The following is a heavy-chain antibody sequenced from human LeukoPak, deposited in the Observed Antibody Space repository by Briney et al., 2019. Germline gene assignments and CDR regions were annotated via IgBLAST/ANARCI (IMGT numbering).Heavy chain of an antibody. D-gene: IGHD5-24*01. Sequence: GGSLRLSCAASGLSFGDYSMHWVRQAPGKGLEWVSLISGGGGSTYYPASVQGRITISRNNSKNSLYPQMDSLRTEDPALYYCANEKRVPDGDNLDYWGQGTLVPLLS. CDR3: ANEKRVPDGDNLDY. CDR2: ISGGGGST. V-gene: IGHV3-43*02. CDR1: GLSFGDYS. J-gene: IGHJ4*02.